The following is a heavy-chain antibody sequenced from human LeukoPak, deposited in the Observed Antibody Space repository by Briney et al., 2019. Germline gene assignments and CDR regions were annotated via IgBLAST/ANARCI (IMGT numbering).Heavy chain of an antibody. CDR1: GFTFSSYA. J-gene: IGHJ4*02. Sequence: GGSLRLSCAASGFTFSSYAMSWVRQAPGKGLEWVSAISGSGGSTYYADSVKGRFTIFRDYSKNTLYLQMNSLRAEDTAVYYCAKDRGSGYYTPAFDYWGLGILVTVSS. D-gene: IGHD3-22*01. CDR2: ISGSGGST. CDR3: AKDRGSGYYTPAFDY. V-gene: IGHV3-23*01.